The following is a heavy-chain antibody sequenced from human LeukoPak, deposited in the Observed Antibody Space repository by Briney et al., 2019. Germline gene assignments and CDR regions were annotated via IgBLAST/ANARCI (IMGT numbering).Heavy chain of an antibody. J-gene: IGHJ4*02. CDR2: MFHSGNN. CDR1: GYSISSGFY. Sequence: SETLPLTCSVSGYSISSGFYWGWIRQPPGKGLEWIGSMFHSGNNYYNPSLKSRITISVDTSKNQFSLKLSSVTAADTAVYYCARDPGPNSSGWYGDWGQGTLVTVSS. CDR3: ARDPGPNSSGWYGD. V-gene: IGHV4-38-2*02. D-gene: IGHD6-19*01.